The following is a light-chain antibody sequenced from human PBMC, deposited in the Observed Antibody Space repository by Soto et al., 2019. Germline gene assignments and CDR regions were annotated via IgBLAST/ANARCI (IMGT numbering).Light chain of an antibody. CDR1: QSISGW. V-gene: IGKV1-5*03. J-gene: IGKJ1*01. CDR3: QQYHIYSGT. Sequence: DIQMTQSPSTLSASVGDRVTITFRASQSISGWLAWYQQKPGKAPKLLIYKASTLKSGVPSRFSGSGSGTEFTLTISSLQPDDFATYYCQQYHIYSGTFGQGTKVDIK. CDR2: KAS.